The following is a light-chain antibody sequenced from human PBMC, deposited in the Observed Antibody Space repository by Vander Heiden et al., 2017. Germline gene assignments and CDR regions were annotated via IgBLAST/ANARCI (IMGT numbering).Light chain of an antibody. CDR3: QSYDSSLSAYV. Sequence: QSVLTQPPSVSGAPGQRVTISCPGSSSNIGAGFDVHWYQQLPGTTPKLLIFGNSNRPSGVPDRFSGSKSGTSASLAITWLQAEDEGDYYCQSYDSSLSAYVFGTGTKVTVL. CDR1: SSNIGAGFD. J-gene: IGLJ1*01. V-gene: IGLV1-40*01. CDR2: GNS.